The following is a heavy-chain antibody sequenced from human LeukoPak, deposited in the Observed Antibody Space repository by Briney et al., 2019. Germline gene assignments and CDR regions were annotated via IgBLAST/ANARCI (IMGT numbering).Heavy chain of an antibody. D-gene: IGHD3-3*01. CDR3: VRTYFDFWSGQYFDY. V-gene: IGHV4-59*08. J-gene: IGHJ4*02. CDR1: GDSVSGVY. CDR2: VYYSGDT. Sequence: PSETLSLTCTVSGDSVSGVYWSWIRQPPGKGLEWIGYVYYSGDTNYNPSLKSRVTMSLDTSKNQVSLRLSSVTAADTAVYYCVRTYFDFWSGQYFDYWGQGTLVTVSS.